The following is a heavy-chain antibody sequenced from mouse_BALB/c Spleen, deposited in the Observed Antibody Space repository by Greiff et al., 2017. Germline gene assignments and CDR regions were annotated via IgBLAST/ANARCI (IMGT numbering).Heavy chain of an antibody. CDR2: IRNKANGYTT. D-gene: IGHD2-4*01. J-gene: IGHJ2*01. CDR1: GFTFTDYY. CDR3: ARDPPYDYLYYFDY. Sequence: EVKLMESGGGLVQPGGSLRLSCATSGFTFTDYYMSWVRQPPGKALEWLGFIRNKANGYTTEYSASVKGRFTISRDNSQSILYLQMNTLRAEDSATYYCARDPPYDYLYYFDYWGQGTTLTVSS. V-gene: IGHV7-3*02.